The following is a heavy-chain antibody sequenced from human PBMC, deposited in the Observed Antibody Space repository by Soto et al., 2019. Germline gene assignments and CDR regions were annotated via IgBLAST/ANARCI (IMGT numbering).Heavy chain of an antibody. V-gene: IGHV4-31*03. Sequence: QVQLQESGPGLVKPSQTLSLTCTVSGGPFSSGGYYWSWIRQHPGKGLEWIGYIYYSGNTYYNPSLRGRVTISVDTSKNQFSLKLSSVTAADTAVYYCARGGRRSPGMDVWGQGTTVTVSS. J-gene: IGHJ6*02. CDR2: IYYSGNT. CDR3: ARGGRRSPGMDV. CDR1: GGPFSSGGYY.